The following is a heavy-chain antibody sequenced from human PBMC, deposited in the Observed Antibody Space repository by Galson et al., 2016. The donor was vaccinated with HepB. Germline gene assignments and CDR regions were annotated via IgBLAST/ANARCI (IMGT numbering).Heavy chain of an antibody. J-gene: IGHJ5*02. Sequence: SLRLSCAAPEFTFSTYTMNWVRQAPGKGLEWVAHISGSSNTIYYADSVKGRFTITTDNARQSLYLQMNSLRSENTAVYYCARVKEPSSAKGNVGPKFRRPKGGALDPWGQGTQVTVSS. D-gene: IGHD1-26*01. CDR1: EFTFSTYT. V-gene: IGHV3-48*01. CDR3: ARVKEPSSAKGNVGPKFRRPKGGALDP. CDR2: ISGSSNTI.